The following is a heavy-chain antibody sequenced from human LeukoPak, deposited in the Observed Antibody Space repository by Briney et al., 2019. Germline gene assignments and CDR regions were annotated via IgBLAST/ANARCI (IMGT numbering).Heavy chain of an antibody. D-gene: IGHD6-19*01. CDR3: ATKQWLAPPPDS. CDR2: INTDGTVT. CDR1: GFTFSKYW. V-gene: IGHV3-74*01. J-gene: IGHJ4*02. Sequence: GGSLRLSCAASGFTFSKYWMLWVRQAPGKGLESVSRINTDGTVTTYADSVKGRFTVSRDNADNTMFLQMNSVREEDTAVYYCATKQWLAPPPDSWGQGTPVTVSS.